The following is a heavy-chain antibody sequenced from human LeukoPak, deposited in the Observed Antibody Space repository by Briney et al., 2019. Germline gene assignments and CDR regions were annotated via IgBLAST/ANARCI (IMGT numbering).Heavy chain of an antibody. J-gene: IGHJ5*02. D-gene: IGHD3-10*01. CDR1: GFTFTNYD. Sequence: ASVKVSCKATGFTFTNYDINWVRQATGQGLEWMGWMNPINGNTGYAQKFQGRVTMTRDTSISTAHMELRSLTSEDTAVYYCVRDGEGVAISVNYWFAPWGQGTLVTVSS. V-gene: IGHV1-8*01. CDR3: VRDGEGVAISVNYWFAP. CDR2: MNPINGNT.